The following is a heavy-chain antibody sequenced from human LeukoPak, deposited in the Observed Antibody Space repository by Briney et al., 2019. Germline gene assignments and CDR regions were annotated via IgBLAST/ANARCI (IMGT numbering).Heavy chain of an antibody. D-gene: IGHD3-10*01. CDR1: GFTFSSYG. J-gene: IGHJ6*03. V-gene: IGHV3-30*02. CDR2: IRYDGSNK. CDR3: ARDKHGSGWFGELSGPTYYMDV. Sequence: GGSLRLSCAASGFTFSSYGMHWVRQAPGKGLEWVAFIRYDGSNKYYADSVKGRFTISRDNSKNTLYLQMNSLRAEDTAVYYCARDKHGSGWFGELSGPTYYMDVWGKGTTVTVSS.